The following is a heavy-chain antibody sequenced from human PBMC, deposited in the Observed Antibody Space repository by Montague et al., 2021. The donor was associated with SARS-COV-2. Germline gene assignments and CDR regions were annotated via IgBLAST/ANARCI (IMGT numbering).Heavy chain of an antibody. D-gene: IGHD3-22*01. J-gene: IGHJ5*02. CDR2: INHSGST. V-gene: IGHV4-34*01. CDR3: ARGPRITMIVVVITDIWFDP. CDR1: GGSVRDYY. Sequence: SETLSLTCAVYGGSVRDYYWSWIRQPPGKGLEWIGEINHSGSTTYNPSLKSRVTTSVDTFKNQFSLKLTSVTAADTAVYYCARGPRITMIVVVITDIWFDPGGQGTLVTVSS.